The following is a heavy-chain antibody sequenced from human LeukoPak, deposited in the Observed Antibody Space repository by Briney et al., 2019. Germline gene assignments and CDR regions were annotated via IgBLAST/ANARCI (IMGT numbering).Heavy chain of an antibody. CDR3: ARDPMETGAFDI. J-gene: IGHJ3*02. CDR2: ISYDGSNK. V-gene: IGHV3-30-3*01. CDR1: GFTFSSYA. D-gene: IGHD3-10*01. Sequence: GGSLRLSCAASGFTFSSYAMHWVRQAPGKGPEWVAVISYDGSNKYYADSVKGRFTISRDNSKNTLYLQMNSLRAEDTAVYYCARDPMETGAFDIWGQGTMVTVSS.